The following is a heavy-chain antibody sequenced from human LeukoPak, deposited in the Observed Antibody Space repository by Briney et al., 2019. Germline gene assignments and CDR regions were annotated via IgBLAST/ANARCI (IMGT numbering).Heavy chain of an antibody. CDR3: ARDLSLGRHDDGEPFDY. CDR2: ISGYNGNT. J-gene: IGHJ4*02. V-gene: IGHV1-18*01. D-gene: IGHD4-17*01. Sequence: ASVMVSCKTSGYTFTNHGISWVRRAPGQGLEWMGWISGYNGNTNYVQKFRGRVTMTTDTSTSTAYMELRSLSSDDTAVYYCARDLSLGRHDDGEPFDYWGQGTLVTVSS. CDR1: GYTFTNHG.